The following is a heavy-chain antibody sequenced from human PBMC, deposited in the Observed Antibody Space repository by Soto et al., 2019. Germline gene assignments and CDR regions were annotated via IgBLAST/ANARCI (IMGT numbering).Heavy chain of an antibody. Sequence: VHLVESGGGLVQPGGSLRLSCAASGFTFDDYAMHWVRQAPGKGLEWVSSISWNSGSIVYVDSVKGRFTISRDNAKSSLYLQLNSLRAEDTAFYYCAKDLRGTTNGYFDLWGRGTLVTVFS. CDR2: ISWNSGSI. D-gene: IGHD4-4*01. J-gene: IGHJ2*01. CDR3: AKDLRGTTNGYFDL. CDR1: GFTFDDYA. V-gene: IGHV3-9*01.